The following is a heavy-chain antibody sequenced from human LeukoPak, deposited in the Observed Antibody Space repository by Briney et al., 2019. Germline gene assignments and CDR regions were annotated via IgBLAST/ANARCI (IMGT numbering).Heavy chain of an antibody. V-gene: IGHV3-23*01. CDR1: GLTFSRNF. CDR3: AKPPMVRGVDSFDY. J-gene: IGHJ4*02. Sequence: GGSLRLSCAASGLTFSRNFMSWVRQAPGKGLEWVSAISGSGDSTYYADSVKGRFTISRDNSKNTLYLQMNNLRAEDTAIYYCAKPPMVRGVDSFDYWGQGTLVTVSS. CDR2: ISGSGDST. D-gene: IGHD3-10*01.